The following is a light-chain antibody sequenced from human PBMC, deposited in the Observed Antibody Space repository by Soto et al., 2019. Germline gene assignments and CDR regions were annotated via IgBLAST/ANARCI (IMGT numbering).Light chain of an antibody. CDR1: QDINSY. Sequence: DVQMTQSPSSLSASVGDRVTITCRASQDINSYLAWYQQKPGNAPKSLIYAASSLETGVPSRFSGSESGTDFTLTINNLQPEDSATYDCQQYNSYPLTFGGGTKVEIK. J-gene: IGKJ4*01. CDR2: AAS. V-gene: IGKV1D-16*01. CDR3: QQYNSYPLT.